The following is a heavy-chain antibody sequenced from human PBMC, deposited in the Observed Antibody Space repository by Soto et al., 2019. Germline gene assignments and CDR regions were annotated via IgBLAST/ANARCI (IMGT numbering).Heavy chain of an antibody. V-gene: IGHV3-74*01. J-gene: IGHJ4*02. Sequence: LRLSCAASGFTFSIYWMHWVRQAPVRGLVWVSRINSDGSSTSYADSVKGRFTISRDNAKNTLYLQMNSLRAEDTAVYYCARNLLDLYSSSPGIDYWGQGTLVTVSS. CDR3: ARNLLDLYSSSPGIDY. CDR1: GFTFSIYW. D-gene: IGHD6-6*01. CDR2: INSDGSST.